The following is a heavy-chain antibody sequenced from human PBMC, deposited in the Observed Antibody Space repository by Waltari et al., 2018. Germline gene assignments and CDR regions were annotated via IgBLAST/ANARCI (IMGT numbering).Heavy chain of an antibody. J-gene: IGHJ4*02. Sequence: QLQLQESGPGLVKPSETLSLTCTVSGGSISSSSYYWGWIRQPPGKGLEWIGSIYYSGSTYYIPALNRRVTISVDTSKNQFSRKLSSVTAADTAVYYCARDERQWLGWGQGTLVTVSS. CDR2: IYYSGST. V-gene: IGHV4-39*07. CDR3: ARDERQWLG. D-gene: IGHD6-19*01. CDR1: GGSISSSSYY.